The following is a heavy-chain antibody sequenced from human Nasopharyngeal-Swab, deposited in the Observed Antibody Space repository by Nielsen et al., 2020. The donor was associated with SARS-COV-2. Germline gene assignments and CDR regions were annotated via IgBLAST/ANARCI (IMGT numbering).Heavy chain of an antibody. CDR3: ARDEAVVAATQISDAFDI. D-gene: IGHD2-15*01. Sequence: VRQAPGKGLEWVANIKQDGSEKYYVDSVKGRFTISRDNAKNSLYLQMNSLRAEDTAVYYCARDEAVVAATQISDAFDIWSQGTMVTVSS. J-gene: IGHJ3*02. CDR2: IKQDGSEK. V-gene: IGHV3-7*01.